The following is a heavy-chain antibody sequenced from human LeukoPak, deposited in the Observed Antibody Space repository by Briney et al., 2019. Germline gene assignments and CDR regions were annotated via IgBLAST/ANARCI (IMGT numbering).Heavy chain of an antibody. J-gene: IGHJ4*02. V-gene: IGHV3-23*01. D-gene: IGHD3-10*01. CDR2: ISGSGGST. CDR1: VFSFHSYG. Sequence: PGGSLRLSCAAPVFSFHSYGMSWVRQAPGRGLAWVSSISGSGGSTYYADSVKGPFAISRDNSKETLYLQMNSLRAEDTAVYYCARDLSRPMVRGVYFNNWGQGTLVTVSS. CDR3: ARDLSRPMVRGVYFNN.